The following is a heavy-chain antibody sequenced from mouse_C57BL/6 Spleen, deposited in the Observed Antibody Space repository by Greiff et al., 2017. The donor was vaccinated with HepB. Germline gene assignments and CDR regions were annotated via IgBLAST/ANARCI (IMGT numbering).Heavy chain of an antibody. V-gene: IGHV1-69*01. CDR2: IDPSDSYT. CDR1: GYTFTSYW. J-gene: IGHJ4*01. Sequence: QVQLQQPGAELVMPGASVKLSCKASGYTFTSYWMHWVKQRPGQGLEWIGEIDPSDSYTNYNQKFKGKSTLTVDKSSSTAYMQLSSLTSEDSAVYYCARSPPKPEYYAMDYWGQGTSVTVSS. CDR3: ARSPPKPEYYAMDY.